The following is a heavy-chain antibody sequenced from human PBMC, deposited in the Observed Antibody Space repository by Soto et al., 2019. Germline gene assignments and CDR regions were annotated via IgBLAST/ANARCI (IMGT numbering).Heavy chain of an antibody. CDR2: ISAENGNT. CDR3: AGRVGVAPVYDAYDL. Sequence: QVQLVQSGAEVKKPGASVKVSCKASGYTFTIYGIIWMRQAPGQGLEWMGWISAENGNTKYAQKFQGRVTMTTCTPTSAAYRELRSLRSDDTAVYYCAGRVGVAPVYDAYDLWCQGTMVTVSS. J-gene: IGHJ3*01. CDR1: GYTFTIYG. V-gene: IGHV1-18*01. D-gene: IGHD2-15*01.